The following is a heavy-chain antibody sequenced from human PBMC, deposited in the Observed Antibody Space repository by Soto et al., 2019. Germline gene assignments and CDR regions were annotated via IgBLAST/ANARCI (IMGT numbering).Heavy chain of an antibody. V-gene: IGHV3-23*01. Sequence: EVQLLESGGDLVQPGGSLRLSCAASGFTFTIFAISWVRQSPGKGLAWVSTISGSGGSTYYADAVTGRFTISRDNYMGTLYLRMKSLRVEDTAIYYCAKEVSLGTTVDLGYWGQGTLVTVSS. D-gene: IGHD2-2*01. CDR3: AKEVSLGTTVDLGY. CDR2: ISGSGGST. CDR1: GFTFTIFA. J-gene: IGHJ4*02.